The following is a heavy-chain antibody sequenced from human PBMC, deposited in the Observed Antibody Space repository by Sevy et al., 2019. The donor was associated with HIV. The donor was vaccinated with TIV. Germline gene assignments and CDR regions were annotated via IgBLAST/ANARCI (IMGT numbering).Heavy chain of an antibody. CDR2: IYYSGST. CDR1: GGSISRNSDY. D-gene: IGHD3-3*01. CDR3: ATHALSITIFGVVTRNWFDP. Sequence: SETLSLTCTVSGGSISRNSDYWGWIRQPPGKGLEWIGSIYYSGSTYYNPSLKSRVTISGDTSKNQFSLKLSSVTAADTAVYYCATHALSITIFGVVTRNWFDPWGQGTLVTVSS. J-gene: IGHJ5*02. V-gene: IGHV4-39*01.